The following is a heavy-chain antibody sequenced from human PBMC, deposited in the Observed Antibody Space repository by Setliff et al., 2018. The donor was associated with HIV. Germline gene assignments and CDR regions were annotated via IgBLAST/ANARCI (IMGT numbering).Heavy chain of an antibody. V-gene: IGHV5-51*01. Sequence: GESLKISCKGSGYYFTTFWIAWVRQMPGKGLEWMGIIHPSDSDTRYSPSFQGQVTISVDKSISTAFLQWSSLAASDTAMYYCVRDQIGDVQVAGTWGTWGQGTLVTVSS. CDR2: IHPSDSDT. CDR3: VRDQIGDVQVAGTWGT. J-gene: IGHJ5*02. CDR1: GYYFTTFW. D-gene: IGHD6-19*01.